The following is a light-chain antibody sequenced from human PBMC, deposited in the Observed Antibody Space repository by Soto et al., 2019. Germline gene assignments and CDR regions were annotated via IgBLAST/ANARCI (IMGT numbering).Light chain of an antibody. V-gene: IGKV3-15*01. Sequence: EIVMTQSPATLSVSPGERATLSCRASENLNTNLAWYQQRPGQPPRLLMYGASTRATGVPARFTGSGSGTDLTLTISSLQFEDSAVYFCQQYKNWPPWTFGQGTKVEI. CDR2: GAS. J-gene: IGKJ1*01. CDR3: QQYKNWPPWT. CDR1: ENLNTN.